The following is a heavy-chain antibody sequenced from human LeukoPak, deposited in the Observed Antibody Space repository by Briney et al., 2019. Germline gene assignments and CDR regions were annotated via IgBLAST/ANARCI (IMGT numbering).Heavy chain of an antibody. D-gene: IGHD6-13*01. CDR1: GGSIRGSY. V-gene: IGHV4-34*01. CDR3: ARRRIAAAADY. J-gene: IGHJ4*02. CDR2: INHSGST. Sequence: SETLSLTCTVSGGSIRGSYWSWIRQPPGKGLEWIGEINHSGSTNYNPSLKSRVTISVNTSKNQFSLKLSSVTAADTAVYYCARRRIAAAADYWGQGTLVTVSS.